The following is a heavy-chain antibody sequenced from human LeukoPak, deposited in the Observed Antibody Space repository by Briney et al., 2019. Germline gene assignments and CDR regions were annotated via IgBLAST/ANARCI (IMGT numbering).Heavy chain of an antibody. Sequence: SETLSLTCTVSGGSISSSSYYWGWIRQPPGKGLEWIGSIYYSGSTYYNPSLKSRVTISVDTSKNQFSLKLSSVTAADTAVYYCARDLVVPFTHGGAFDIWGQGTMVTVCS. CDR3: ARDLVVPFTHGGAFDI. D-gene: IGHD2-15*01. CDR2: IYYSGST. V-gene: IGHV4-39*07. J-gene: IGHJ3*02. CDR1: GGSISSSSYY.